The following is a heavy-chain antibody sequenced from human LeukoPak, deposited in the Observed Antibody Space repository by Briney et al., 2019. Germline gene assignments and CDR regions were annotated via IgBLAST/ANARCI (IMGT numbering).Heavy chain of an antibody. D-gene: IGHD3-22*01. CDR2: ISSSGSTI. CDR3: ASSLYYYDSSGYYFDNP. CDR1: GFTFSDYY. V-gene: IGHV3-11*01. J-gene: IGHJ5*02. Sequence: PGGTLRLSRAASGFTFSDYYMSWIRQAPGKGLEWVSYISSSGSTIYYADSVKGRFTISRDNAKNSLYLQMNSLRAEDTAVYYCASSLYYYDSSGYYFDNPWGQGTLVTVSS.